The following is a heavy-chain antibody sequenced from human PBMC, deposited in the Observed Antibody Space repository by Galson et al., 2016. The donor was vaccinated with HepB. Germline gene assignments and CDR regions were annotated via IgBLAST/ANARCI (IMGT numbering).Heavy chain of an antibody. CDR1: GGSISLYS. Sequence: SETLSPTCTVSGGSISLYSWSWIRQPPGKGLEWIGYIFYDGSANYNPSLKSRAAIPIDTSENQFSLKVSSVTGADTAVYYCAASDLVGAPVSVFRYWGQGCLATVSS. CDR3: AASDLVGAPVSVFRY. CDR2: IFYDGSA. V-gene: IGHV4-59*01. D-gene: IGHD1-26*01. J-gene: IGHJ4*02.